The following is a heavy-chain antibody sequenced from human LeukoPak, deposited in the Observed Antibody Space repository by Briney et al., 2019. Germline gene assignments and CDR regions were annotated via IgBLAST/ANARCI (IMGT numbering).Heavy chain of an antibody. D-gene: IGHD3-22*01. CDR3: ARLDDNSGYFH. J-gene: IGHJ4*02. V-gene: IGHV4-39*01. CDR1: GGSISSNSYY. Sequence: SETVSLTCTVSGGSISSNSYYWGWIRQPPGRGLECIGSIYYSGSTYYNPSLKSRITISVDTSKNQFSLKLSSVTAADTAVYYCARLDDNSGYFHWGQGTLVTVSS. CDR2: IYYSGST.